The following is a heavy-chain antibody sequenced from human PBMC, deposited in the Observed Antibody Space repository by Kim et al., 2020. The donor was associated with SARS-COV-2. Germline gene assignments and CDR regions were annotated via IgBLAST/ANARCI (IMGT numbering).Heavy chain of an antibody. V-gene: IGHV1-69*04. CDR3: ARDLWRMVRGVNWFDP. J-gene: IGHJ5*02. CDR1: GGTFSSYA. D-gene: IGHD3-10*01. CDR2: IIPILGIA. Sequence: SVKVSCKASGGTFSSYAISWVRQAPGQGLEWMGRIIPILGIANYAQKFQGRVTITADKSTSTAYMELSSLRSEDTAVYYCARDLWRMVRGVNWFDPWGQ.